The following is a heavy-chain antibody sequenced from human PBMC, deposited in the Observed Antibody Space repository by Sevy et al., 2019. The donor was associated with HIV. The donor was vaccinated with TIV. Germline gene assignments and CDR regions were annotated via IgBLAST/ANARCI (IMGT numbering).Heavy chain of an antibody. CDR1: GGSISSYY. CDR2: IYYSGST. D-gene: IGHD2-2*02. Sequence: SETLSLTCTVSGGSISSYYWSWIRQPPGKGLEWIGYIYYSGSTNYNPSLKSRVTISVDTSKNQFSLKLSSVTAADTAVYYCARVLYCSSTSCYNEGWFDPWGQRTLVTVSS. V-gene: IGHV4-59*01. J-gene: IGHJ5*02. CDR3: ARVLYCSSTSCYNEGWFDP.